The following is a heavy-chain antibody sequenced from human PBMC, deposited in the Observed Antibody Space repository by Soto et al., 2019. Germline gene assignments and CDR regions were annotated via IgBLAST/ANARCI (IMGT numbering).Heavy chain of an antibody. CDR2: ISSSSSYI. Sequence: GGSLRLSCAASGFTFSSYSMNWVRQAPGKGLEWVSSISSSSSYIYYADSVKGRFTISRDNAKNSLYLQMNSLRAEDTAVYYCASRYDFWSGNAYYYYYGMDVWGQGTTVTVSS. CDR3: ASRYDFWSGNAYYYYYGMDV. CDR1: GFTFSSYS. V-gene: IGHV3-21*01. J-gene: IGHJ6*02. D-gene: IGHD3-3*01.